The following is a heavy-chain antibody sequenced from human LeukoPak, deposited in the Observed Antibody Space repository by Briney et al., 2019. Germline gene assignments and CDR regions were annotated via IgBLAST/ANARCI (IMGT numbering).Heavy chain of an antibody. Sequence: GRSLRLSCAASGFTFSSYAMHWVRQAPGKGLEWVALISSDGNDKLYRDSVKGRFTISRDDSKSTLYLQMNSLRAEDTAVYYCTTKVIRGNSGDDYDDWGQGTLVTVSS. CDR1: GFTFSSYA. V-gene: IGHV3-30*04. J-gene: IGHJ4*02. D-gene: IGHD5-12*01. CDR3: TTKVIRGNSGDDYDD. CDR2: ISSDGNDK.